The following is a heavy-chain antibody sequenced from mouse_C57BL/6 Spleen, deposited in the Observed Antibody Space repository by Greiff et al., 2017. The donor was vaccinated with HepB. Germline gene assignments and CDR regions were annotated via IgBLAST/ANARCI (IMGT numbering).Heavy chain of an antibody. V-gene: IGHV1-69*01. CDR2: IDPSDSYT. D-gene: IGHD1-1*01. CDR3: ARDTTVDYYAMDY. J-gene: IGHJ4*01. Sequence: VQLQQPGAELVMPGASVKLSCKASGYTFTSYWMHWVKQRPGQGLEWIGEIDPSDSYTNYNQKFKGKSTLTVDKSSSTAYMQLSSLTSEDSAVYYCARDTTVDYYAMDYWGQGTSVTVSS. CDR1: GYTFTSYW.